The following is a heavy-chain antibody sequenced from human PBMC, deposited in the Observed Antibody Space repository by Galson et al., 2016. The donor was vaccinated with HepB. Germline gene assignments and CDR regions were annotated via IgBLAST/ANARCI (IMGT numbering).Heavy chain of an antibody. CDR1: GFTFRNAW. D-gene: IGHD2-8*02. J-gene: IGHJ6*02. CDR3: ATSLYCTGNSRNHHYYYYGLTS. Sequence: SLRLSCAASGFTFRNAWMNWVRQAPGKGLEWVGRIKSNTDGGTTDYAAPVKGRFTISRADSKNTLYLHMTSLKIEDTAVYFCATSLYCTGNSRNHHYYYYGLTSGAKGPRSPSP. V-gene: IGHV3-15*01. CDR2: IKSNTDGGTT.